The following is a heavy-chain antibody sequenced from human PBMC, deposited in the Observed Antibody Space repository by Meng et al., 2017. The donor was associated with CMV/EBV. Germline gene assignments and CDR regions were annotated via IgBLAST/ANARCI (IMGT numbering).Heavy chain of an antibody. D-gene: IGHD2-2*02. V-gene: IGHV3-21*01. CDR2: ISSSSSYI. CDR1: GFTFSSYS. J-gene: IGHJ6*02. CDR3: ARDGGDCSSTSCYTHGYYGMDV. Sequence: ETLSLTCAASGFTFSSYSMNWVRQAPGKGLEWVSSISSSSSYIYYADSVKGRFTISRDNAKNSLYLQMNSLRAEDTAVYYCARDGGDCSSTSCYTHGYYGMDVWGQGTTVTVSS.